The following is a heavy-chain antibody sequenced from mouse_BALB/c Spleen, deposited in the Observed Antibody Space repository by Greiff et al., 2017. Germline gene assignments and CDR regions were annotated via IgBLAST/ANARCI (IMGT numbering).Heavy chain of an antibody. D-gene: IGHD2-1*01. CDR1: GYTFTSYW. CDR2: IYPGSGST. V-gene: IGHV1S22*01. J-gene: IGHJ4*01. CDR3: TSDGNYFPMDY. Sequence: LQQPGSELVRHGASVKLSCKASGYTFTSYWMHWVKQRHGQGLEWIGNIYPGSGSTNYDEKFKSKGTLTVDTSSSTAYMHLSSLTSEDSAVYYCTSDGNYFPMDYWGQGTSVTVSS.